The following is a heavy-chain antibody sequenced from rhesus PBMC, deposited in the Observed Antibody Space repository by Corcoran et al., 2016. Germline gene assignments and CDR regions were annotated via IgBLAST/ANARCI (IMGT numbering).Heavy chain of an antibody. CDR2: ISPYNGNK. CDR1: GYTFTSYY. D-gene: IGHD5-36*01. CDR3: TREGTSYSYGLFDY. J-gene: IGHJ4*01. V-gene: IGHV1-1*01. Sequence: QVQLVQSGAEIKQPGASVKLSCKASGYTFTSYYMHWVRQAHGQGLEWIGLISPYNGNKCYAQNFPGKVTITTDTSTSTGYMELSSLRSENTAVYYCTREGTSYSYGLFDYWSQGVLVTVAS.